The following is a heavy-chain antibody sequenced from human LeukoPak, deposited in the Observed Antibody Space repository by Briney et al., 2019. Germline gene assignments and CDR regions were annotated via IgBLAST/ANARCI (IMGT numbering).Heavy chain of an antibody. CDR1: GFTFSNYG. D-gene: IGHD5-18*01. Sequence: GGSLRLSCAASGFTFSNYGMHWVRQAPGKGLEWVAVISYDGSNKYYADSVKGRFTISRDNSKNILYLQMNSLRAEDTAIYYCAKEEKNRGYNYSYDVNYWGQGTLVTVSS. CDR2: ISYDGSNK. V-gene: IGHV3-30*18. CDR3: AKEEKNRGYNYSYDVNY. J-gene: IGHJ4*02.